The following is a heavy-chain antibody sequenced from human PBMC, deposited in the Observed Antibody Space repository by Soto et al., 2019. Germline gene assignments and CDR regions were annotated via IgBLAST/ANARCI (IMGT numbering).Heavy chain of an antibody. D-gene: IGHD3-10*01. CDR1: GYTFTGYY. Sequence: ASVKVYCQASGYTFTGYYMHWVRQAPGQGLEWMGWINPNSGGTNYAQTFQGWVTMTRDTSISTAYMELSRLRSDDTAVYYCARSGLRGVIWSSTVKCYGMDVWGQGTTVTVSS. J-gene: IGHJ6*02. V-gene: IGHV1-2*04. CDR2: INPNSGGT. CDR3: ARSGLRGVIWSSTVKCYGMDV.